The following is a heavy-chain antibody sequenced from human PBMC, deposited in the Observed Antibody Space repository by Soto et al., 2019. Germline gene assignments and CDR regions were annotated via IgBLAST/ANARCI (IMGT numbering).Heavy chain of an antibody. V-gene: IGHV1-8*02. CDR1: GYTFTGYH. CDR3: ARGSYSSGWYVDYYYYYMDV. CDR2: MNPNSGNT. Sequence: ASVKVSCKASGYTFTGYHMHWVRQAPGQGLEWMGWMNPNSGNTGYAQKFQGRVTMTRNTSISTAYMELSSLRSEDTAVYYCARGSYSSGWYVDYYYYYMDVWGKGTTVTVSS. J-gene: IGHJ6*03. D-gene: IGHD6-19*01.